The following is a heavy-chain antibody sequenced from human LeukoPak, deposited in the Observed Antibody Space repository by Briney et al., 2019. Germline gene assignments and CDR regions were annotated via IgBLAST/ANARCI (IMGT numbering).Heavy chain of an antibody. V-gene: IGHV1-46*01. D-gene: IGHD4-23*01. Sequence: ASVKVSCKASGYTFTSYYMHWVRQAPGQGLEWMGIINPSGGSTSYAQKFQGRVTMTRDMSTSTVYMELSSLRSEDTAVYYCARMIYGGNSDYYYYYMDVWGKGTTVTVSS. J-gene: IGHJ6*03. CDR2: INPSGGST. CDR3: ARMIYGGNSDYYYYYMDV. CDR1: GYTFTSYY.